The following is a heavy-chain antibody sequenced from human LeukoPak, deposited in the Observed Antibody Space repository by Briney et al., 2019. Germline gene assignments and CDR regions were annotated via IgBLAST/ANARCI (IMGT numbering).Heavy chain of an antibody. CDR1: GFPLSSYA. D-gene: IGHD2-8*02. V-gene: IGHV3-23*01. J-gene: IGHJ4*02. CDR3: ATYRQVLLPFES. Sequence: SGGSLRLSCAASGFPLSSYAMSWVRQAPGKGLEWVSATSSSDAGTYYADSVRGRFTISRDNSKSTLSLQMNSLRAEDTAIYYCATYRQVLLPFESWGQGTLVTVSS. CDR2: TSSSDAGT.